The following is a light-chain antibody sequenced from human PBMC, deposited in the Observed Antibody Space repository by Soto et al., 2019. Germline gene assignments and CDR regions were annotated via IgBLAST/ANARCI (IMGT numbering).Light chain of an antibody. CDR2: GAS. CDR1: QSVSSSY. Sequence: EIVLTQSPGTLSLSPGERATLSCRASQSVSSSYLAWYQQKPGQAPRLLIYGASSRATGIPDRFSGSVSGTDFTLNISRLEPEDFAVYYCQQYVSSPWTFGQGTKVEIK. J-gene: IGKJ1*01. CDR3: QQYVSSPWT. V-gene: IGKV3-20*01.